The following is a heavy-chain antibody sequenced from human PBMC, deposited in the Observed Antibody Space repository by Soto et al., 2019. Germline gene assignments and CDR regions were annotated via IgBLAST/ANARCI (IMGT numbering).Heavy chain of an antibody. V-gene: IGHV3-30-3*01. CDR1: GFPFSSYA. CDR3: ARDGVIAAAGTAYNLLDF. CDR2: ISYDGSNK. Sequence: PGGSLRISCAASGFPFSSYAMHLVRQAPGKGLEWVAVISYDGSNKYYADSVKGRFTISRDNSKNTLYLQMNSLRAEDTAVYYCARDGVIAAAGTAYNLLDFWG. J-gene: IGHJ6*01. D-gene: IGHD6-13*01.